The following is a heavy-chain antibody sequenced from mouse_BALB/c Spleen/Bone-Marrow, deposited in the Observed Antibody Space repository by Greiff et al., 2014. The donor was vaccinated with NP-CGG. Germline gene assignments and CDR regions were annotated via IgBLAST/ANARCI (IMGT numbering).Heavy chain of an antibody. Sequence: DVKLVESGGGLVQPGGSLRLSCATSGFTFTDHYMNWVRQPPGKALEWLGFIRNKANGYTTEYSASVKSRFTISRDNSQNILYLQMNPLRVDDSATYYCARDKGRVFFDYWGQGTTLTVSS. V-gene: IGHV7-3*02. CDR2: IRNKANGYTT. J-gene: IGHJ2*01. CDR3: ARDKGRVFFDY. CDR1: GFTFTDHY.